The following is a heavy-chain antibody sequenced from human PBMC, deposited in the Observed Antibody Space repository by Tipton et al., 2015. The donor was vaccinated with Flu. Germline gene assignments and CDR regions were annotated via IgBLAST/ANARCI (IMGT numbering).Heavy chain of an antibody. V-gene: IGHV3-21*01. Sequence: SLRLSCAASGFTFSSYSMNWVRQTPGKGLEWVSSICSSSSDIYYVDSVKGRFTISGDNAKNSLYLQMNSLRAEDTAVYYCARGPYSSRDYYGDSDYWGQGTLVTVSS. CDR1: GFTFSSYS. D-gene: IGHD3-10*01. CDR2: ICSSSSDI. J-gene: IGHJ4*02. CDR3: ARGPYSSRDYYGDSDY.